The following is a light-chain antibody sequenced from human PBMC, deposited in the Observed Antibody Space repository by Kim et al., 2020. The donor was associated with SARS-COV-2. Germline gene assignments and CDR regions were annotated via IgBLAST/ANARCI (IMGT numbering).Light chain of an antibody. CDR2: GVS. Sequence: SPGERATLSCRARQSGGSTSLGWYKQKPGQAPRLLIYGVSSRATGIPDRFSGSGSGTDFTLTISRLEPEDFAVYYCQQYGSSPRTFGQGTKVDIK. CDR3: QQYGSSPRT. V-gene: IGKV3-20*01. CDR1: QSGGSTS. J-gene: IGKJ1*01.